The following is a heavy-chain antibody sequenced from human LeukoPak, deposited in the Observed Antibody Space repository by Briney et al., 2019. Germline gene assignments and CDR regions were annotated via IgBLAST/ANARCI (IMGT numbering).Heavy chain of an antibody. V-gene: IGHV3-30*02. CDR2: IRYDGSNK. J-gene: IGHJ4*02. D-gene: IGHD1-26*01. CDR1: GFTFSSYG. CDR3: AKDVSGSYRLAY. Sequence: GGSLRLSCAASGFTFSSYGMHWVRQDPGKGLEWVAFIRYDGSNKYYADSVKGRFTISRDNSKNTLYLQMNSLRAEDTAVYYCAKDVSGSYRLAYWGQGTLVTVSS.